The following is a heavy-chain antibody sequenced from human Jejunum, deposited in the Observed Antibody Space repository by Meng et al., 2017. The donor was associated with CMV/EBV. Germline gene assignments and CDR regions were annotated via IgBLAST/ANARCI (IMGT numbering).Heavy chain of an antibody. J-gene: IGHJ4*02. CDR3: ARASNSAGWYGFDY. Sequence: QVQLQEAGPGLVNPSETLSLTCTVSGDSITGYYYNWIRQPAGKGLEWIGRVYTSGSTNYSPSLKSRVTMSVDTSMKQLSLKLTSVTAADTAVYYCARASNSAGWYGFDYWGQGTLVTVSS. D-gene: IGHD6-19*01. CDR1: GDSITGYY. V-gene: IGHV4-4*07. CDR2: VYTSGST.